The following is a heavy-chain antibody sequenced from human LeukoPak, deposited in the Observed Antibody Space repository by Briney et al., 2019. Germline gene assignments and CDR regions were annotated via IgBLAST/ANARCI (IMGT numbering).Heavy chain of an antibody. V-gene: IGHV1-69*05. D-gene: IGHD6-13*01. CDR3: ARDGAKSYSSSWYWFDP. CDR1: GGTFSSYA. J-gene: IGHJ5*02. CDR2: IIPIFGTA. Sequence: SVKVSCKASGGTFSSYAISWVRQAPGQGLEWMARIIPIFGTANYAQKFQGRVTITTDESTSTAYMELSSLRSEDTAVYYCARDGAKSYSSSWYWFDPWGQGTLVTVSS.